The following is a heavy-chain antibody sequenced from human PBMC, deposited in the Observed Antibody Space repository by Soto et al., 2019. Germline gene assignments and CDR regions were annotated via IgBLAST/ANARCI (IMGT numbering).Heavy chain of an antibody. CDR3: ARDYRNSGSYDAFDI. J-gene: IGHJ3*02. Sequence: VKVYCKASGYTFTRYVMHCVRQAPAQRLEWMGWINAGNGYTKYSQRFQGSVTITRDTSASTAYMELSSLRSEDTAVYYCARDYRNSGSYDAFDIWGQGTMVTVSS. V-gene: IGHV1-3*01. CDR1: GYTFTRYV. CDR2: INAGNGYT. D-gene: IGHD1-26*01.